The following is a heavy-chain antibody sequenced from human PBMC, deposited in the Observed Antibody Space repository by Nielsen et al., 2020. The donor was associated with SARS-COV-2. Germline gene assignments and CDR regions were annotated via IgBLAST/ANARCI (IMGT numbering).Heavy chain of an antibody. V-gene: IGHV3-7*01. Sequence: GESLKISCAASGFTFSSYWMSWVRQAPGKGLEWVANIKQDGSEKYYADSVKGRFTISRDNAKNSLYLQMNSLRAEDTAVYYCARDFKSSSGWYQGRYWGQGTLVTVSS. CDR2: IKQDGSEK. CDR3: ARDFKSSSGWYQGRY. J-gene: IGHJ4*02. D-gene: IGHD6-19*01. CDR1: GFTFSSYW.